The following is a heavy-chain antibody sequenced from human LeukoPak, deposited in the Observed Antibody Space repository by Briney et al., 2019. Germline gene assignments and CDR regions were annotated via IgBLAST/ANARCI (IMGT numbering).Heavy chain of an antibody. CDR3: ARLSSTTFSLSDL. Sequence: GGSLRLSCAASGFIFNSYGMQWVRQAPDKALEWVAFIRFDGSNQYYADSVKGRFTISRDNSKNTLSLQMNSLRVEDTAMYYCARLSSTTFSLSDLWGQGTLVTVSS. CDR1: GFIFNSYG. D-gene: IGHD2/OR15-2a*01. V-gene: IGHV3-30*02. J-gene: IGHJ4*02. CDR2: IRFDGSNQ.